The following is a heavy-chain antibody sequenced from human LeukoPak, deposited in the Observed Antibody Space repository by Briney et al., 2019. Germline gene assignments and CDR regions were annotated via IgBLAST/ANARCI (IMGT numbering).Heavy chain of an antibody. J-gene: IGHJ6*02. CDR3: ARENYDSSGYYVLEGMDV. V-gene: IGHV4-61*01. CDR2: IYYSGST. CDR1: GGSISSSSYY. Sequence: PSETLFLTCTVSGGSISSSSYYWSWIRQPPGKGLEWIAYIYYSGSTNSNPSLKSRVTITVDTSKNQFSLKLISVTAADTAVYYCARENYDSSGYYVLEGMDVWGQGTTVTVSS. D-gene: IGHD3-22*01.